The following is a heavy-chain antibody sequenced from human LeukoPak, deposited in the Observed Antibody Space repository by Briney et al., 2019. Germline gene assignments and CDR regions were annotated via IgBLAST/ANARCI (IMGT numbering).Heavy chain of an antibody. D-gene: IGHD6-13*01. V-gene: IGHV3-53*01. CDR1: GFTVSSNY. CDR3: AKARSSWFFDS. J-gene: IGHJ4*02. Sequence: GGSLRLSCAASGFTVSSNYMTWVRQAPGKGLEWVSVIYTDGGTYYADSVKGRFTISRDNSKNTLYLQMNSLRAEDTAVYYCAKARSSWFFDSWGQGTLVTVSS. CDR2: IYTDGGT.